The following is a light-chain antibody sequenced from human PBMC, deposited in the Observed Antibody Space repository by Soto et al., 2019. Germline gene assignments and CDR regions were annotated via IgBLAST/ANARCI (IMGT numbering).Light chain of an antibody. V-gene: IGKV3-20*01. CDR1: QSVGSS. CDR3: QQYGNSPT. CDR2: GAS. Sequence: EIVLTQSPGTLSLSPGERATLSCRASQSVGSSLTWYQQKPGQAPRLLIYGASSRATGIPDRFTGSGSGTDFTLSISRPEPEDSAVYYCQQYGNSPTFGQGTKVEIK. J-gene: IGKJ1*01.